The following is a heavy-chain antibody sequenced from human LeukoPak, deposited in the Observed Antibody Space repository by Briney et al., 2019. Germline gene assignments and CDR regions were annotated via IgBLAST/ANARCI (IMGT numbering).Heavy chain of an antibody. V-gene: IGHV3-23*01. D-gene: IGHD3-9*01. J-gene: IGHJ4*02. Sequence: QSGGSLSLSCVASGFTFSNYAMSWVRQAPGKGLEWVSAITGSGTNTYYADSVKGRFTISRDNSKNTVFLQMNSLRHEDTAIYYCVIWGDYDVLTGYYVPDYWGQGTLVTVSS. CDR2: ITGSGTNT. CDR1: GFTFSNYA. CDR3: VIWGDYDVLTGYYVPDY.